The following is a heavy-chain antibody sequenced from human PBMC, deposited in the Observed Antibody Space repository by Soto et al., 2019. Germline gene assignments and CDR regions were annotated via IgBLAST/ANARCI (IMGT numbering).Heavy chain of an antibody. D-gene: IGHD6-19*01. J-gene: IGHJ4*02. CDR1: GCSISSFY. V-gene: IGHV4-59*08. CDR2: IYYSGST. CDR3: ARQPRIAVAGLYFDY. Sequence: SETLSLPCTFSGCSISSFYWSWIRQPPGKGLEWVGYIYYSGSTNYNPPLKSRVTISVDTSKNQFSLKLSSVTAADTAVYYCARQPRIAVAGLYFDYWGQGTLVTVSS.